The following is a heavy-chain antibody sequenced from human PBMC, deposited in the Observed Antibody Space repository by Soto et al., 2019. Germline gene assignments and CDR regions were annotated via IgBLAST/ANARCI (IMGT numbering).Heavy chain of an antibody. CDR1: GYSFTSYW. CDR3: ARLTRDILTGDHDAFDI. Sequence: PGESLKISCKGSGYSFTSYWIGWVRQMPGKGLEWMGIIYPGDSDTRYSPSFQGQVTISADKSISTAYLQWSSLKASDTAMYYCARLTRDILTGDHDAFDIWGQGTMVTVSS. V-gene: IGHV5-51*01. J-gene: IGHJ3*02. CDR2: IYPGDSDT. D-gene: IGHD3-9*01.